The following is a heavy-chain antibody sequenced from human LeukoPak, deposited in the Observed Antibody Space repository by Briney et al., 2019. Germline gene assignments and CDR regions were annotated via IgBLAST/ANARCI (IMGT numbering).Heavy chain of an antibody. CDR1: GYTFTGYY. V-gene: IGHV1-18*04. J-gene: IGHJ4*02. CDR2: ICAYNGNT. D-gene: IGHD3-16*02. Sequence: ASVKVSCKASGYTFTGYYMHWVRQAPGQGLEWMGWICAYNGNTNYAQKLQGRVTMTTDTSTSTAYMELRSLRSDDTAVYYCARDYMITFGGVIAPSSYFDYWGQGTLVTVSS. CDR3: ARDYMITFGGVIAPSSYFDY.